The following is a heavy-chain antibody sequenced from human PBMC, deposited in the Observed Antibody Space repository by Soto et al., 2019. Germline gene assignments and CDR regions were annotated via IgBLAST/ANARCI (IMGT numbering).Heavy chain of an antibody. CDR1: GGTFSSYA. J-gene: IGHJ6*02. Sequence: QVQLVQSGAEVKKPGSSVKVSCKASGGTFSSYAISWVRQAPGQGLEWMGGIIPIFGTARYAQKFQGRVTITADDPNSAAYTELSSLRSDDTAVYYCATFSAAGARLPGPYYYSGMDVWGQGTTVPVSS. D-gene: IGHD1-26*01. V-gene: IGHV1-69*01. CDR3: ATFSAAGARLPGPYYYSGMDV. CDR2: IIPIFGTA.